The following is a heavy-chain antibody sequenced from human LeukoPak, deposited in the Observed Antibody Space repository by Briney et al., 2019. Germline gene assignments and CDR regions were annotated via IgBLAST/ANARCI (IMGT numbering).Heavy chain of an antibody. J-gene: IGHJ5*02. Sequence: SETLSLTCAVSGDSISSDIWWNGVRQPPGKGLEWIGEIHHSGGINYNPSLKSRVTISIDRSKNQFSLKLSSVTAADTAVYYCAREERNWLDPWGQGTLVTVSS. CDR2: IHHSGGI. V-gene: IGHV4-4*02. CDR3: AREERNWLDP. D-gene: IGHD5-24*01. CDR1: GDSISSDIW.